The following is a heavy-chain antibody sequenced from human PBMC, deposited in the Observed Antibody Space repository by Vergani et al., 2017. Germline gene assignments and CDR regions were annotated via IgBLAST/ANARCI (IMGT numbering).Heavy chain of an antibody. CDR2: IYTSGST. CDR3: ARSRGGYYYGSGSFFDY. D-gene: IGHD3-10*01. CDR1: GGSISSGSYY. J-gene: IGHJ4*02. Sequence: QVQLQESGPGLVKPSQTLSLTCTVSGGSISSGSYYWSWIRQPAGKGLEWIGRIYTSGSTNYHPSLKSRVTISVDTSKNQFSLKLISVTAADTAVYYCARSRGGYYYGSGSFFDYWGQGTLVTVSS. V-gene: IGHV4-61*02.